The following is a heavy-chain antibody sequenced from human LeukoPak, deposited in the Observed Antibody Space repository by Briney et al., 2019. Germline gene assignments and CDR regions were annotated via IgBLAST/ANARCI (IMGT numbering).Heavy chain of an antibody. J-gene: IGHJ4*02. V-gene: IGHV4-34*01. CDR1: GGSFSGYY. CDR3: ARPKAVGPRPALGN. CDR2: INHSGST. D-gene: IGHD4-23*01. Sequence: PSETLSLTCAVYGGSFSGYYWSWIRQPPGKGLEWIGEINHSGSTNYNPSLKSRVTISVGTSKNQFSLKLSSVTAADTAVYYCARPKAVGPRPALGNWGQGTLVTVSS.